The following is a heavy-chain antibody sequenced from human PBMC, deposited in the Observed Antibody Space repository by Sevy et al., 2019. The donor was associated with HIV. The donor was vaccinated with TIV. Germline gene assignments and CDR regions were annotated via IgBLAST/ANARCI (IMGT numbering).Heavy chain of an antibody. CDR3: AGGRYDSSGSFDAFDI. J-gene: IGHJ3*02. Sequence: GGSLRLSCAVSGFTVSSNFMSWVRQAPGKGLEWVSVIWLTGTTYYAYSVKGRFTISRDNSKNTLYLQMNSLRTEDTAVYYCAGGRYDSSGSFDAFDIWGQGTMVTVS. V-gene: IGHV3-53*01. CDR2: IWLTGTT. CDR1: GFTVSSNF. D-gene: IGHD3-22*01.